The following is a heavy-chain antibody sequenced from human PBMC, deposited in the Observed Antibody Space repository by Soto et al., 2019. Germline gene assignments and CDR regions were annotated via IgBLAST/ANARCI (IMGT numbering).Heavy chain of an antibody. CDR3: ARDSRNAFDT. Sequence: SETLSLTCTLSGTAISSGGSYWSWIRQHPGKGLEWIGYIYYSGSTYYNPSLKSRVTISVDTSKNQFSLKLSSVTAADTAVYYCARDSRNAFDTWGQGTMVT. CDR1: GTAISSGGSY. CDR2: IYYSGST. V-gene: IGHV4-31*03. J-gene: IGHJ3*02.